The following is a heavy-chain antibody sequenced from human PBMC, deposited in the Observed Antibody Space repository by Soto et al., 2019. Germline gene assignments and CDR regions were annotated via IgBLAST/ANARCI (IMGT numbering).Heavy chain of an antibody. CDR1: GFSFASFA. D-gene: IGHD3-3*01. CDR3: AKWSYLDY. Sequence: GGSLRLSCTASGFSFASFAMTWVRQAPGKGLEWVATISGSDGKTYYADSVKGRFSISRDTSRNTLYLQMNSLRADDTAIYYCAKWSYLDYWGQGTRVTVSS. J-gene: IGHJ4*02. CDR2: ISGSDGKT. V-gene: IGHV3-23*01.